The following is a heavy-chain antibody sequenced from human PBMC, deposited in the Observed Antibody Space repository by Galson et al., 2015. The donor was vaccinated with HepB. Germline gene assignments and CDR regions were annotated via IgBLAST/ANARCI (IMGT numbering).Heavy chain of an antibody. CDR2: ISSSSSYI. Sequence: SLRLSCAASGFTFSSYSMNWVRQAPGKGLEWVSSISSSSSYIDYADSVKGRFTISRDNAKNSLYLQMNSLRAEDTAVYYCARDGNTVRGQHWYFDLWGRGTLVTVSS. CDR1: GFTFSSYS. D-gene: IGHD3-10*01. CDR3: ARDGNTVRGQHWYFDL. V-gene: IGHV3-21*01. J-gene: IGHJ2*01.